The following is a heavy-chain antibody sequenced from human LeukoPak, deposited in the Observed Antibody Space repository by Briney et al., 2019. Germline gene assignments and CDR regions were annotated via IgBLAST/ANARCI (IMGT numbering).Heavy chain of an antibody. D-gene: IGHD6-13*01. CDR2: ISYDGSNK. CDR3: AKDRFVSWQLVIYYGMDV. J-gene: IGHJ6*02. V-gene: IGHV3-30-3*02. CDR1: GFTFSGYP. Sequence: GKSLRLSCAASGFTFSGYPIHWVRQAPGKGLEWVAVISYDGSNKYYADSVKGRFTISRDNSKNTLYLQMNSLRAEDTAVYYCAKDRFVSWQLVIYYGMDVWGQGTTVTVSS.